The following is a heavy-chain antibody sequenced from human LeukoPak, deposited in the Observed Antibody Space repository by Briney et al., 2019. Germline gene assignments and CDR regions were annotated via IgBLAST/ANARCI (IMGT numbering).Heavy chain of an antibody. J-gene: IGHJ4*02. Sequence: GGSLRLSCAASGFTFRNKWMHWVRQAPAKGPVWVSRINSDGSITNYADSVKGRFTISRDNAKNTVYLQMNSLRAEDTAVYYCAKWDFGWGQGALVTVSS. CDR3: AKWDFG. D-gene: IGHD1-26*01. CDR1: GFTFRNKW. CDR2: INSDGSIT. V-gene: IGHV3-74*01.